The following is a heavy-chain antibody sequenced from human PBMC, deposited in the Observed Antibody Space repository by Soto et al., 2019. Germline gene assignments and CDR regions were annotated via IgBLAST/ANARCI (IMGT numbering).Heavy chain of an antibody. CDR3: ARGQMAVADGIYYYYYMDV. CDR1: GGSISSSSYY. CDR2: IYYSGST. D-gene: IGHD6-19*01. Sequence: SETLSLTCTVSGGSISSSSYYWGWIRQPPGKGLEWIGSIYYSGSTYYNPSLKSRVTISVDTSKNQFSLKLSSVTAADTAVYYCARGQMAVADGIYYYYYMDVWGKGTTVTVSS. J-gene: IGHJ6*03. V-gene: IGHV4-39*01.